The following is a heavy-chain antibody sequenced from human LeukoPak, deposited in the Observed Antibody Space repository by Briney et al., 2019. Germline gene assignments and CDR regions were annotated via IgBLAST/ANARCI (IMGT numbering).Heavy chain of an antibody. Sequence: SRTLSLTCTVSGGSISSGSYYWSWIRQPAGKGLEWIGRIYTSGSTNYNPSLKSRVTISVDTSKNQFSLKLSSVTAADTAVYYCARQSAHYDILTGFDYWGQGTLVTVSS. CDR2: IYTSGST. J-gene: IGHJ4*02. D-gene: IGHD3-9*01. V-gene: IGHV4-61*02. CDR1: GGSISSGSYY. CDR3: ARQSAHYDILTGFDY.